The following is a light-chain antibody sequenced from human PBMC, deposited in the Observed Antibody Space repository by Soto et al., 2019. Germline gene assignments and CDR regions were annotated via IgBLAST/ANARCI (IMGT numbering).Light chain of an antibody. J-gene: IGKJ1*01. CDR1: QSVSSN. CDR3: QQYKNGWT. V-gene: IGKV3-15*01. Sequence: EIVMTQSPATLSVSPGERATLSCRASQSVSSNLAWYQQKPGQAPRLLIYGASTRATGIPAKLSGGGSGTEFTLTISSLQSEDFAIYSCQQYKNGWTFGHGTKVEIK. CDR2: GAS.